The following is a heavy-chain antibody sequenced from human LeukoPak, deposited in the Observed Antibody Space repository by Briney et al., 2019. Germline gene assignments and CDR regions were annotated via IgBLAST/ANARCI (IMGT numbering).Heavy chain of an antibody. CDR1: GGSISSYY. Sequence: NPSETLSLTCTVSGGSISSYYWSWIRQPAGKGLEWIGRIYTSGSTNYNPSLKSRVTMSVDTSKNQFSLKLSSVTAADTAVYYCARDWGPTVKLYYYYYMDVWGKGTTVTVSS. J-gene: IGHJ6*03. CDR3: ARDWGPTVKLYYYYYMDV. V-gene: IGHV4-4*07. CDR2: IYTSGST. D-gene: IGHD4-11*01.